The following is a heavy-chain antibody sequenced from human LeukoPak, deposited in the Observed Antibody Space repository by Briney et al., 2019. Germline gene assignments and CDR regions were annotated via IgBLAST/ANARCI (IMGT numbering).Heavy chain of an antibody. Sequence: GGSLRLSCAASGFTFSSYAMHWVRQAPGKGLEWVAVISYDGSNKYYADSVKGRFTISRDNAKNSLYLQMNSLRAEDTAVYYCAKAPYPPKMATKVGFYYYGMDVWGQGTTVTVSS. CDR1: GFTFSSYA. CDR3: AKAPYPPKMATKVGFYYYGMDV. J-gene: IGHJ6*02. D-gene: IGHD5-24*01. CDR2: ISYDGSNK. V-gene: IGHV3-30-3*01.